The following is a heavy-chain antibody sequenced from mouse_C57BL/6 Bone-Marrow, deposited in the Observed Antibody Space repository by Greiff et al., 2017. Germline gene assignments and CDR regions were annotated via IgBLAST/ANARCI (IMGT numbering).Heavy chain of an antibody. CDR2: ISYSGST. V-gene: IGHV3-1*01. J-gene: IGHJ4*01. CDR3: ARGDDCYAMDY. Sequence: EVQRVESGPGMVKPSQSLSLTCTVTGYSITSGYDWHWIRHFPGNKLEWMGYISYSGSTNYNPYLKSLISITPDTSKNHFFLKLNSVTTDDTATYYCARGDDCYAMDYWGQGTSVTVAS. CDR1: GYSITSGYD.